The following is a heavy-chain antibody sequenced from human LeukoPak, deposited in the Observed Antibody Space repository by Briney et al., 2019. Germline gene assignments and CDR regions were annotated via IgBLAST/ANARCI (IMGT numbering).Heavy chain of an antibody. V-gene: IGHV4-30-2*01. CDR2: IYHSGST. CDR3: ARGRIVGATRGAFDI. D-gene: IGHD1-26*01. J-gene: IGHJ3*02. Sequence: PSETLSLTCAVSGGSISSGGYSWSWIRQPPGKGLEWIGYIYHSGSTYYNPSLKSRVTISVDRSKNQFSLKLSSVTAADTAVYYCARGRIVGATRGAFDIWGQGTMVTVSS. CDR1: GGSISSGGYS.